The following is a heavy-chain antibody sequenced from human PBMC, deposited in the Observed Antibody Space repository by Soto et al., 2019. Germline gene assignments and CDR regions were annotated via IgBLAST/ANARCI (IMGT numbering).Heavy chain of an antibody. CDR2: IYYSGST. J-gene: IGHJ4*02. CDR3: ARGAAAGTDY. V-gene: IGHV4-31*03. CDR1: GGSISSGGYY. D-gene: IGHD6-13*01. Sequence: SETLSLTCTVSGGSISSGGYYWSWIRQHPGKGLEWIGYIYYSGSTYYNPSLKSRVTISVDTSKNQFSLKLSSVTAADTAVYYCARGAAAGTDYWGQGTLVTVSS.